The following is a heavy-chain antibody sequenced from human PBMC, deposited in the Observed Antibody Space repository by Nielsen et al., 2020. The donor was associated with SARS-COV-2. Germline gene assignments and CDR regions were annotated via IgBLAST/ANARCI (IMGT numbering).Heavy chain of an antibody. V-gene: IGHV3-66*01. CDR2: TYSAGNT. CDR3: ARGGYFDI. D-gene: IGHD1-26*01. Sequence: GGSLRLSCAASGFAVSSNYLSWVRQAPGKGLEWVSITYSAGNTNYADSVKDRFTISRDDSKNTLYLQMNSLRVEDTAVYYCARGGYFDIWGRGTLVTVSS. CDR1: GFAVSSNY. J-gene: IGHJ2*01.